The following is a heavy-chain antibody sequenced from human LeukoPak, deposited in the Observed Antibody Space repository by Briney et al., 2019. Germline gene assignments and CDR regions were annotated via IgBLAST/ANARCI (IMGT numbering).Heavy chain of an antibody. Sequence: GGSLRLSCAASGFTFTNHIISWVRRDPGKGMEWVANMRQHGSDKYYADFVKGPFTISRDDAKQSVYLEMNSLGAEDTAVYYCAIEGTAFDIWGQGTMVTVSS. CDR2: MRQHGSDK. D-gene: IGHD3-10*01. CDR1: GFTFTNHI. CDR3: AIEGTAFDI. V-gene: IGHV3-7*01. J-gene: IGHJ3*02.